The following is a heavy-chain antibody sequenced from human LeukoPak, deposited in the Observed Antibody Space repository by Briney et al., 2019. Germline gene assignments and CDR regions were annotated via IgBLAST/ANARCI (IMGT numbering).Heavy chain of an antibody. Sequence: GGSLRLSCAASGFTFSSYAMNWVRRAPGKGLEWVSAISDNGVTTYYADSVKGRFTISRDSSKNTLYLQMNSLRAEDTAVYYCARPQLEMGAFDIWGQGTMVTVSS. CDR2: ISDNGVTT. D-gene: IGHD5-24*01. CDR1: GFTFSSYA. J-gene: IGHJ3*02. CDR3: ARPQLEMGAFDI. V-gene: IGHV3-23*01.